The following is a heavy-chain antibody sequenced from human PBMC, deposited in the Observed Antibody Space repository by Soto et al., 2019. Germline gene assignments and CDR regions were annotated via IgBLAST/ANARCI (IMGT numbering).Heavy chain of an antibody. D-gene: IGHD2-15*01. CDR2: IYYRGSS. CDR1: GGSITSCSYY. CDR3: ASHIDEAAPFDS. J-gene: IGHJ4*02. V-gene: IGHV4-39*01. Sequence: QLQLQESGPGLVKPAETLSLTCTVSGGSITSCSYYWCWIRQPPGKGLEWIGSIYYRGSSYSHPSLMSRVTISVETSKNQFSLKLSSVTAAYTAVYYCASHIDEAAPFDSCGKGTLVTVSS.